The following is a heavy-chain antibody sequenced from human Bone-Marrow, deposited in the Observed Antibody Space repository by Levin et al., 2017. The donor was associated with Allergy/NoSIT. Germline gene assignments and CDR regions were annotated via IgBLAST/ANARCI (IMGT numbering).Heavy chain of an antibody. V-gene: IGHV4-30-4*01. J-gene: IGHJ3*02. D-gene: IGHD3-3*01. CDR1: GGSISSGDYY. Sequence: SETLSLTCTVSGGSISSGDYYWSWIRQPPGKGLEWIGYIYYSGSTYYNPSLKSRVTISVDTSKNQFSLKLSSVTAADTAVYYCARPLRFLERTDAFDIWGQGTMVTVSS. CDR2: IYYSGST. CDR3: ARPLRFLERTDAFDI.